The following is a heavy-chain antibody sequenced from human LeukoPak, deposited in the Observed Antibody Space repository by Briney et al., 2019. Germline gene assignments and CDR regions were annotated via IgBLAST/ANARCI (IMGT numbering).Heavy chain of an antibody. J-gene: IGHJ4*02. V-gene: IGHV1-69*02. Sequence: SVKVSCKASAGTFGSDIINWVRQAPGQGLEWMGRIIPRVDITNYAQKFQDRVTITADRSTSTVFMELSTLRSDDTAVYYCATARMHDYWGQGTQVTVSS. CDR2: IIPRVDIT. D-gene: IGHD5-24*01. CDR1: AGTFGSDI. CDR3: ATARMHDY.